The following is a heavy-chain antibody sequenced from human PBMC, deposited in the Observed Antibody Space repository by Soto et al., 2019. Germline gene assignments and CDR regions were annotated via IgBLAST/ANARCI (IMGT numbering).Heavy chain of an antibody. Sequence: LVTRSLTCTVCGGSFRGYYWSWIRQPTGKGLEWIGEINHSGSTNYNPSLKSRVTISVDTSKNQFSLKLSSVTAADTAVYYCAREWRVLRYFDWLLSYNWFDPWVQGTLVTVS. J-gene: IGHJ5*02. CDR2: INHSGST. CDR1: GGSFRGYY. V-gene: IGHV4-34*01. D-gene: IGHD3-9*01. CDR3: AREWRVLRYFDWLLSYNWFDP.